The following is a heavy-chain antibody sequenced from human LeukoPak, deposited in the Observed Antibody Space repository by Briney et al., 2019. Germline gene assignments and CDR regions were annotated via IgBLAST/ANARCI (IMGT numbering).Heavy chain of an antibody. CDR3: AKGPLDILTGFDGWFDP. Sequence: PSETLSLTCAVYGGSFSGYYWSWIRQPPGKGLEWIGEINHSGSTNYTPSLKSRVTISVDTSKNQFSLKLSSVTAADTAVYYCAKGPLDILTGFDGWFDPWGQGTLVTVSS. CDR2: INHSGST. J-gene: IGHJ5*02. CDR1: GGSFSGYY. D-gene: IGHD3-9*01. V-gene: IGHV4-34*01.